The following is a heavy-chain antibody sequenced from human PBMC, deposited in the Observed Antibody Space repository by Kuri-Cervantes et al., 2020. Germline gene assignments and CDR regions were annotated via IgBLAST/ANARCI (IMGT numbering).Heavy chain of an antibody. V-gene: IGHV5-51*01. D-gene: IGHD6-13*01. CDR3: ARPGYSSSWYPFDY. J-gene: IGHJ4*02. Sequence: KVSCKGSRYSFTSYWIGWVRQMPGKGLEWMGIIYPGDSDTRYSPSFQGQVTISADKSISTAYLQWSSLKASDTAVYYCARPGYSSSWYPFDYWGQGTLVTVSS. CDR1: RYSFTSYW. CDR2: IYPGDSDT.